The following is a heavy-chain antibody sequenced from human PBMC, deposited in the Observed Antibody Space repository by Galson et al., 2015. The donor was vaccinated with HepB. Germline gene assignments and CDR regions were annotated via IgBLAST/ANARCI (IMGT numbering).Heavy chain of an antibody. CDR1: GFTFSSYG. D-gene: IGHD4-17*01. CDR3: ARGIDYGDFNEAFDI. Sequence: SLRLSCAASGFTFSSYGMHWVRQAPGKGLEWVAVIWYDGSNKYYADSVKGRFTISRDNSKNTLYLQMNSLRAEDTAVYYCARGIDYGDFNEAFDIWGQGTMVTVSS. CDR2: IWYDGSNK. V-gene: IGHV3-33*01. J-gene: IGHJ3*02.